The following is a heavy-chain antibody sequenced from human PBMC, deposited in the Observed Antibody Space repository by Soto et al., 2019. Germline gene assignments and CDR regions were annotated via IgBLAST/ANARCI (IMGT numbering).Heavy chain of an antibody. Sequence: SETLSLTCTVSGGSISSSSYYWGWIRQPPGKGLEWIGSIYYSGSTYYNPSLKSRVTISVDTSKNQFSLKLSSVTAADTAVYYCAVVRGYGISGWFDPWGQGTLVTVSS. CDR3: AVVRGYGISGWFDP. CDR1: GGSISSSSYY. J-gene: IGHJ5*02. CDR2: IYYSGST. V-gene: IGHV4-39*01. D-gene: IGHD3-10*01.